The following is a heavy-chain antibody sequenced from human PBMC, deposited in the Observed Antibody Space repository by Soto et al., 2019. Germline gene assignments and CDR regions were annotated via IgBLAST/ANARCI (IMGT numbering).Heavy chain of an antibody. CDR2: ISAHNGNT. J-gene: IGHJ4*02. Sequence: QVHLVQSGAEVKKPGASVKVSCKGSGYGFTTYGITWVRQAPGQGLEWMAWISAHNGNTNYAQKRQGRVTVTRDTSTSTAYMELRSMRSVDTVVSDCARGRDGDYWGQGALVSVPS. CDR1: GYGFTTYG. CDR3: ARGRDGDY. V-gene: IGHV1-18*01. D-gene: IGHD6-6*01.